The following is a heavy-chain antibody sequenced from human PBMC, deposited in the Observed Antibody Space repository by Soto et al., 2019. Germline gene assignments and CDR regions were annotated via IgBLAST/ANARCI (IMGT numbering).Heavy chain of an antibody. V-gene: IGHV1-18*01. CDR2: ISAYNGNT. Sequence: ASVKVCCKASGYTFTSYGISWVRQAPGQGLEWMGWISAYNGNTNYAQKLQGRVTMTTDTSTSTAYMELRSLRSDDTAVYYCARDGGLVGATYYYGMDVWGQGTTVTVSS. D-gene: IGHD1-26*01. CDR1: GYTFTSYG. J-gene: IGHJ6*02. CDR3: ARDGGLVGATYYYGMDV.